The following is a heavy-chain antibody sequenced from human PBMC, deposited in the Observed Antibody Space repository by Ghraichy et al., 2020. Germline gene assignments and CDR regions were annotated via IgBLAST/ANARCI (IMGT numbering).Heavy chain of an antibody. CDR1: GFTFSSYA. J-gene: IGHJ6*02. Sequence: GGSLRLSCAASGFTFSSYAMSWVRQAPGKGLEWVSAISGSGGSTYYADSVKGRFTISRDNSQNTLYLQMNSLRAEDTAVYYCAKAGSGSYYGNYSGMDVWGQGTTVTVSS. V-gene: IGHV3-23*01. CDR3: AKAGSGSYYGNYSGMDV. D-gene: IGHD1-26*01. CDR2: ISGSGGST.